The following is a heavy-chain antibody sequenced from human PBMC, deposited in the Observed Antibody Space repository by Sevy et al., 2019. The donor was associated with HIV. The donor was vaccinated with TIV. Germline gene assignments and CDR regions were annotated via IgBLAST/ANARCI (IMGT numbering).Heavy chain of an antibody. D-gene: IGHD3-3*01. CDR2: INPSGGST. CDR3: ARNYYDFWSRTVYYYYGMDV. V-gene: IGHV1-46*01. J-gene: IGHJ6*02. CDR1: GYTFTSYY. Sequence: ASVKVSCKASGYTFTSYYMHWVRQAPGQGLEWMGIINPSGGSTSYAQKFQGRVTMTRGTSTSTVYMELSSLRSEDTAVYYCARNYYDFWSRTVYYYYGMDVWGQGTTVTVSS.